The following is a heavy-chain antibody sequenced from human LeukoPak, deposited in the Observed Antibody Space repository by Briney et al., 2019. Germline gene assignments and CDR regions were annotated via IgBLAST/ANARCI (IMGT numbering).Heavy chain of an antibody. CDR3: AKDLGAGGGSVSDS. Sequence: GGSLRLSCAPSGFTFSSFAMSWVRQAPGKGLEWVSAISGSGDNTYYADSVKGRFTISRDNSKNTLHLQMSSLRAEDTAVYYCAKDLGAGGGSVSDSWGQGTLVTVSS. V-gene: IGHV3-23*01. J-gene: IGHJ4*02. D-gene: IGHD3-10*01. CDR1: GFTFSSFA. CDR2: ISGSGDNT.